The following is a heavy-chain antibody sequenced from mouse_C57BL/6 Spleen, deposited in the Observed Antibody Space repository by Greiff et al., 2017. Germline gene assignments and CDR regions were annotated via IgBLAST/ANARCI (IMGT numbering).Heavy chain of an antibody. CDR3: ARTTPYEYYFDY. CDR2: INPGSGGT. J-gene: IGHJ2*01. CDR1: GYAFTNYL. Sequence: QVQLKESGAELVRPGTSVKVSCKASGYAFTNYLIEWVKQRPGQGLEWIGVINPGSGGTNYNEKFKGKATLTADKSSSTAYMQLSSLTSEDSAVYFCARTTPYEYYFDYWGQGTTLTVSS. D-gene: IGHD5-5*01. V-gene: IGHV1-54*01.